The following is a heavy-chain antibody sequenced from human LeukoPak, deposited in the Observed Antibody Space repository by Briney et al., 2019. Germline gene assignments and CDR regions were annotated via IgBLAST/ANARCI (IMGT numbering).Heavy chain of an antibody. Sequence: GGSLRLSCAASGFTFSSYWMSWVRQAPGKGLEWVANIKQDGSEKYYVDSVKGRFTISRDNAKNSLYLQMNSLRAEDTAVYYCARDGNVVLLWFGENYGGSYYFDYWGQGTLVTVSS. V-gene: IGHV3-7*01. J-gene: IGHJ4*02. CDR1: GFTFSSYW. CDR2: IKQDGSEK. D-gene: IGHD3-10*01. CDR3: ARDGNVVLLWFGENYGGSYYFDY.